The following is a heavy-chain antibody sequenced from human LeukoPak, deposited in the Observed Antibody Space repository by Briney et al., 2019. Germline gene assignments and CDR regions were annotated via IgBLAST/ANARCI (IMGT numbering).Heavy chain of an antibody. CDR3: ARVEWLDDY. CDR1: GFTFSSYE. D-gene: IGHD3-3*01. J-gene: IGHJ4*02. Sequence: GGSLRLPCAASGFTFSSYEMNWVRQAPGRGLEWISYITPSGDSKYYADSVKGRFTISRDNAKNSLYLQMNSLRAEDTAVYYCARVEWLDDYWGQGTLVTVSS. CDR2: ITPSGDSK. V-gene: IGHV3-48*03.